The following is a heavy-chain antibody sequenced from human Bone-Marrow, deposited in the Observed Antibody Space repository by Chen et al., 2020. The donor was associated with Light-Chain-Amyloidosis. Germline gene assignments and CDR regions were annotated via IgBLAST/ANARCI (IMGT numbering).Heavy chain of an antibody. CDR3: ARGGWWRTNSWYEKSLGY. V-gene: IGHV4-34*01. CDR2: INHIGST. J-gene: IGHJ4*02. Sequence: QVQLQQWGAGLLKPSETLSRTCAVYGGTFSNYYWTWIRQPPGKGLEWIGEINHIGSTTYNPSLKNRVTMSVDPFNKQFSLKLTSVTAADTAVYYCARGGWWRTNSWYEKSLGYWGQGSLVTVST. CDR1: GGTFSNYY. D-gene: IGHD6-13*01.